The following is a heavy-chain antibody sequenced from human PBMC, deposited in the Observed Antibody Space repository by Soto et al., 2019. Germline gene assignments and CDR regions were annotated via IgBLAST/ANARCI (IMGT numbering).Heavy chain of an antibody. CDR1: GGTFSSHV. Sequence: QVQLVQSGAEVKKPGSSVKVSCKASGGTFSSHVITWVRQAPGQGLEWMGGIIPMFGTAKYAQKFQGRVTITADESTSTAYMELSSLRSEDTAMYYCARSHSPFCSGGSCSFDPWGQGTLVTVSS. CDR2: IIPMFGTA. J-gene: IGHJ5*02. D-gene: IGHD2-15*01. V-gene: IGHV1-69*12. CDR3: ARSHSPFCSGGSCSFDP.